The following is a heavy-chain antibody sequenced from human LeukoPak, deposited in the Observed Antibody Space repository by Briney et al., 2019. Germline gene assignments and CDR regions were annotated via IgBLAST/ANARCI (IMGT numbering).Heavy chain of an antibody. CDR1: GFTFSSYE. Sequence: GGSLRLSCAASGFTFSSYEMSWIRQAPGKGLEWVANIKQDGSAKYYVDSVKGRFTISRDNAKNSPYLQMNSLRAEDTAVYYCARLSNRPRGFDIWSQGTMVAVSS. V-gene: IGHV3-7*01. J-gene: IGHJ3*02. D-gene: IGHD1/OR15-1a*01. CDR3: ARLSNRPRGFDI. CDR2: IKQDGSAK.